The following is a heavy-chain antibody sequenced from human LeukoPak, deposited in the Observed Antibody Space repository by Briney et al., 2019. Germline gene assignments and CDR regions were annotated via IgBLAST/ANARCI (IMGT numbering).Heavy chain of an antibody. Sequence: SETLSLTCTVSGGSISSSSYYWGWIRQPPGKGLEWIGSMYYSGSTYCNPSLKSRVTISVDTSKNQFSLKLSSVTAADTAVYYYARMGLTYNWFDPWGQGTLVTVSS. CDR2: MYYSGST. CDR1: GGSISSSSYY. V-gene: IGHV4-39*01. J-gene: IGHJ5*02. D-gene: IGHD4/OR15-4a*01. CDR3: ARMGLTYNWFDP.